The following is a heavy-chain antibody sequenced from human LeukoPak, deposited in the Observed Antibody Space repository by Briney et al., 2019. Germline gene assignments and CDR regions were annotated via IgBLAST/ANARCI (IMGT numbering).Heavy chain of an antibody. CDR1: GFSINNYA. J-gene: IGHJ5*02. CDR2: ISGSGSDS. V-gene: IGHV3-23*01. D-gene: IGHD3-3*01. Sequence: GGSLRLSCAASGFSINNYAMIWVRQAPGKGLEFVSHISGSGSDSNYADSVKGRFIISRDNSMNTFYLQLNSLRAEDTATYYCAKEQYDDHPHWLDPWGQGTLVTVSS. CDR3: AKEQYDDHPHWLDP.